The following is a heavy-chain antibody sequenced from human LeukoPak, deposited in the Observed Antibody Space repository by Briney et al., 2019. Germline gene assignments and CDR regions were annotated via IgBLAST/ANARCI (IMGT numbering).Heavy chain of an antibody. CDR2: INPTGDPT. J-gene: IGHJ6*03. D-gene: IGHD3-10*01. CDR3: ATKRLMVRGVGNYYYMDV. V-gene: IGHV1-46*02. Sequence: ASVKVSCKTSGYTFNSYYMHWVRQAPGQGLEWVGIINPTGDPTTYAQKFQGRVTMTSDMSTSTVYMELSSLRSEDTAVYYCATKRLMVRGVGNYYYMDVWGKGTTVTISS. CDR1: GYTFNSYY.